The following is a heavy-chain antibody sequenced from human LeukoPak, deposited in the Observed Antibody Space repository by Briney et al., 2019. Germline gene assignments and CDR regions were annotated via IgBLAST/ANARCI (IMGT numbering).Heavy chain of an antibody. CDR1: GYTFTSYG. V-gene: IGHV1-18*01. J-gene: IGHJ3*02. Sequence: GASVKGSCKASGYTFTSYGISWVRQAPGQGLEWMGWISAYNGNTNYAQKFQGRVTLTRDMSTSTDYLELSSLRSEDTAVYYRARATTESAFDIWGQGTMVTVSS. CDR2: ISAYNGNT. CDR3: ARATTESAFDI. D-gene: IGHD4-17*01.